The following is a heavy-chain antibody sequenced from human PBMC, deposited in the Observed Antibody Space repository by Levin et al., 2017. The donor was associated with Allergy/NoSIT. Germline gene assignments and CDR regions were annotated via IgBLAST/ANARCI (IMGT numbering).Heavy chain of an antibody. V-gene: IGHV1-24*01. Sequence: GESLKISCQVSGYTLTELSMHWVRQAPGKGLEWMGGFDPEDGETIYAQKFQGRVTMTEDTSTDTAYMELSSLRSEDTAVYYCATLRYNWNDVHYYYYYGMDVWGQGTTVTVSS. CDR1: GYTLTELS. CDR3: ATLRYNWNDVHYYYYYGMDV. J-gene: IGHJ6*02. D-gene: IGHD1-20*01. CDR2: FDPEDGET.